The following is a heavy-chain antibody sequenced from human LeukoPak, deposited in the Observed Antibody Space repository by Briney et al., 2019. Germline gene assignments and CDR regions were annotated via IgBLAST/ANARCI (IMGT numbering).Heavy chain of an antibody. J-gene: IGHJ5*02. CDR2: INAGNGNT. D-gene: IGHD3-22*01. V-gene: IGHV1-3*01. CDR1: GYTFTSYA. CDR3: ARARVLYDSSGYYP. Sequence: GASVKVSCKASGYTFTSYAMHWVRQAPGQRLEWMGWINAGNGNTKYSQKFQGRVTITRDTSASTAYIELSSLRSEDTAVYYYARARVLYDSSGYYPWGQGTLVTVSS.